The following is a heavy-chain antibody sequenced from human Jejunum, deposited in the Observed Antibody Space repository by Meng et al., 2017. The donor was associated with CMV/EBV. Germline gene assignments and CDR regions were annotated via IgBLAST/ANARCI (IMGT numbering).Heavy chain of an antibody. V-gene: IGHV3-23*01. CDR3: ARGDSSTTWLVFDY. CDR2: VLGTGPT. CDR1: GFPFNNYA. J-gene: IGHJ4*02. D-gene: IGHD6-13*01. Sequence: SGFPFNNYAMPWVRQAPGKGLEWVSTVLGTGPTYYADYVKGRFTISRDDSRNTLFLQLNSLRDEDTAVFYCARGDSSTTWLVFDYWGLGTLVTVSS.